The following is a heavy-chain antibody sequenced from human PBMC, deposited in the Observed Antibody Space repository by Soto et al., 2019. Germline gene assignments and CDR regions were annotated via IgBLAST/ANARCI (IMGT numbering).Heavy chain of an antibody. Sequence: QITLKESGPTLVKPTQTLTLTCTFSGFSLNTRGVGVGWIRQPPGKALEWLARIYWDDDKRYSPSLKTRLTITKATSETPVVITMTNMAPTDTATYSCAHIIPTVGVGVGGLDVWGQGTTVTVSS. D-gene: IGHD4-17*01. V-gene: IGHV2-5*02. CDR3: AHIIPTVGVGVGGLDV. J-gene: IGHJ6*02. CDR2: IYWDDDK. CDR1: GFSLNTRGVG.